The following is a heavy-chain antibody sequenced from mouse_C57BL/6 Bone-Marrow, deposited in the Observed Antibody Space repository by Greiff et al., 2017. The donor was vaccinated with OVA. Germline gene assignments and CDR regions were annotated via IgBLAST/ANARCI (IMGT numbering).Heavy chain of an antibody. V-gene: IGHV3-6*01. CDR3: ARGGFDY. J-gene: IGHJ2*01. CDR2: ISYDGSN. CDR1: GYSITSGYY. Sequence: EVKLVESGPGLVKPSQSLSLTCSVTGYSITSGYYWNWIRQFPGNKLEWVGYISYDGSNNSNPSLKNRISITRDTSKNQFFLKLNSVTTEDTATYYCARGGFDYWGQGTTLTVSS.